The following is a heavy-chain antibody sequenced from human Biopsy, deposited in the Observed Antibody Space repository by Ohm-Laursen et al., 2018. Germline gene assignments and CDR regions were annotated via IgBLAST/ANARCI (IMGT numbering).Heavy chain of an antibody. CDR1: GGSISRDY. CDR2: TYYSGST. V-gene: IGHV4-59*01. D-gene: IGHD6-19*01. J-gene: IGHJ4*02. CDR3: ARGMRSSGWPYFDS. Sequence: GTLSLTCTVSGGSISRDYWAWIRQPPGKGLQWIGYTYYSGSTNYNPSLNSRVTIAVDTSKNQFSLKLSSVTAADTAIYYCARGMRSSGWPYFDSWGQGTLVTVSS.